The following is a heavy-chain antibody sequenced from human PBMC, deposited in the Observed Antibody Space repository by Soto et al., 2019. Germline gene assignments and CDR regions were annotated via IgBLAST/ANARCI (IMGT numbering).Heavy chain of an antibody. J-gene: IGHJ4*02. D-gene: IGHD3-10*01. CDR3: ARDLDGSGSYYTDF. CDR2: IGPYNGKT. CDR1: GYAFSHYG. Sequence: ASVKVSCKASGYAFSHYGISWVRLAPGQGLEWMGWIGPYNGKTNYAQKLQGRVTMTTDTPTNTAYMELRSLRSDDTAVYYCARDLDGSGSYYTDFWGQGTLVTVSS. V-gene: IGHV1-18*01.